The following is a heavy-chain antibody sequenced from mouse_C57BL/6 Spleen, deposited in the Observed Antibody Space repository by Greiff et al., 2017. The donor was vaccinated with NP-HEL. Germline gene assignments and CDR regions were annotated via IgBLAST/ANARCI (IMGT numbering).Heavy chain of an antibody. D-gene: IGHD1-1*01. CDR2: IYPGDGDT. Sequence: QVQLQQSGPELVKPGASVKISCKASGYAFSSSWMNWVKQRPGKGLEWIGRIYPGDGDTNYNGKFKGKATLTADKSSSTAYMQLSSLTSEDSAVYFCARDYGSNFAYWGQGTLVTVSA. CDR3: ARDYGSNFAY. V-gene: IGHV1-82*01. CDR1: GYAFSSSW. J-gene: IGHJ3*01.